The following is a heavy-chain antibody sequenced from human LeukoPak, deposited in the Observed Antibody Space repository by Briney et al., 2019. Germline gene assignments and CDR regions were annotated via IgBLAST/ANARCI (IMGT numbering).Heavy chain of an antibody. D-gene: IGHD6-13*01. J-gene: IGHJ4*02. Sequence: ASVKVSCKASGYTFTSYYMYWVRQAPGQGLEWMGIINPSGGSTSYAQKFQGRVTMTRDMSTSTVYMELSSLRSEDTAVYYCARGAAAGRARTYYFDYWGQGTLVTVSS. V-gene: IGHV1-46*01. CDR2: INPSGGST. CDR1: GYTFTSYY. CDR3: ARGAAAGRARTYYFDY.